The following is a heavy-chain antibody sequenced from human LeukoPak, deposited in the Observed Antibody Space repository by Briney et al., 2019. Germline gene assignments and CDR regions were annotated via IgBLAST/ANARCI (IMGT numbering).Heavy chain of an antibody. V-gene: IGHV3-23*01. CDR3: ASRNYYDSSGYYYYYFDY. CDR2: ISGSGTST. Sequence: GGSLRLSCAASGFTFSNYAMSWVRQAPGKGLEWVSGISGSGTSTYYADSVKGRFTISRDNSKNTLYLQMNSLRAEDTAVYYCASRNYYDSSGYYYYYFDYWGQGFLVTVSS. D-gene: IGHD3-22*01. CDR1: GFTFSNYA. J-gene: IGHJ4*02.